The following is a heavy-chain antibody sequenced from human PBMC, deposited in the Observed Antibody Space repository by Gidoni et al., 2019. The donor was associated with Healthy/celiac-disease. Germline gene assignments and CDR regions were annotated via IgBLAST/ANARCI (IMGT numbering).Heavy chain of an antibody. V-gene: IGHV2-5*01. Sequence: QITLKESGPTLVKPTQTLTLTCTFSGFSLSTSGVGVGWIRQPPGKALEWLALIYWNDDKRYSPSLKSRLTITKDTSKNQVVLTMTNMDPVDTATYYCAHILSEWFDYGMDVWGQGTTVTVSS. D-gene: IGHD3-3*01. J-gene: IGHJ6*02. CDR1: GFSLSTSGVG. CDR2: IYWNDDK. CDR3: AHILSEWFDYGMDV.